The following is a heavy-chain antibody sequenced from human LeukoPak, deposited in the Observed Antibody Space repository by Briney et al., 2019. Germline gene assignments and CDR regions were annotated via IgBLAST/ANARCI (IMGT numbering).Heavy chain of an antibody. CDR3: TTNPDGLNWCGP. CDR1: GFTFSNRC. Sequence: PGGSLRLSCVASGFTFSNRCMHWVRQVPGKGLVWMSHINRDGSTTTYADSVKGPFTITRENAKNTLSLQMNSLRVEDTATYYCTTNPDGLNWCGPWGQGTLVTVSS. V-gene: IGHV3-74*01. J-gene: IGHJ5*02. D-gene: IGHD1-14*01. CDR2: INRDGSTT.